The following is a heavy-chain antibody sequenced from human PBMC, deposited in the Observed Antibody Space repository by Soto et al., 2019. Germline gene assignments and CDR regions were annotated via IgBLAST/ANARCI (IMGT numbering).Heavy chain of an antibody. CDR1: GGSISSGGYY. J-gene: IGHJ6*02. CDR2: IYYSGST. V-gene: IGHV4-31*03. Sequence: QVQLQESGPGLVKPSQTLSLTCTVSGGSISSGGYYWSWIRQHPGKGLEWIGYIYYSGSTYYNPSLKSRVTISVDTSKNQFSRKLSSVTAADTAVYYCARDRRGYSYDYYYGMDVWGQGTTVTVSS. CDR3: ARDRRGYSYDYYYGMDV. D-gene: IGHD5-18*01.